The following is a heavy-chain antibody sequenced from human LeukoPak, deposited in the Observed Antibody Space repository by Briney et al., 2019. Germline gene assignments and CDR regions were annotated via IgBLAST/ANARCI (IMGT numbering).Heavy chain of an antibody. J-gene: IGHJ3*02. V-gene: IGHV4-34*01. CDR3: ARGSRGYYGSGSYHRSRAFDI. D-gene: IGHD3-10*01. CDR1: GESFSGYY. Sequence: SETLSLTRAVYGESFSGYYWSWIRQPPGKGLEWIGEINHSGSTNYNPSLKSRVTISVDTSKNQFSLKLSSVTAADTAVYYCARGSRGYYGSGSYHRSRAFDIWGQGTMVTVSS. CDR2: INHSGST.